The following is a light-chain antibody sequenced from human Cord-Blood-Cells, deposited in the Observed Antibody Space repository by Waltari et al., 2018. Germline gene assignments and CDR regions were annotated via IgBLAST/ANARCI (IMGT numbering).Light chain of an antibody. J-gene: IGKJ2*01. V-gene: IGKV1-39*01. CDR1: QSISSY. CDR2: AAS. Sequence: DIQMTQSPASLSASVGDRDTITFRASQSISSYLNWYQQTPGKAPKLLIYAASSLQSGVPSRFSGSGSGTDCTLTISSLQPEDFATYYCQHSYSTPYTFGQGTKLEIK. CDR3: QHSYSTPYT.